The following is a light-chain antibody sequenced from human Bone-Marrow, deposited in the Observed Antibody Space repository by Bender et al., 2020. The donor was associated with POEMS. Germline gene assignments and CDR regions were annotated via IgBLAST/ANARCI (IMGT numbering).Light chain of an antibody. J-gene: IGLJ3*02. Sequence: QSALTQPRSVSGSPGQSVTISCTGTSSDFGGYNYVSWYQHHPGKAPKVIISDLTTRPSGVPDRFSGSKSGDAASLTISGLQAEDEADYYCCSYVSGHIWVFGGGTKLTVL. CDR1: SSDFGGYNY. CDR3: CSYVSGHIWV. CDR2: DLT. V-gene: IGLV2-11*01.